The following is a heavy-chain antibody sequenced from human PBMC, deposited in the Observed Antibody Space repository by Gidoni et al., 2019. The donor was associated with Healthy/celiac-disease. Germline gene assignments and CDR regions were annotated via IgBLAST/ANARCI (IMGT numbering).Heavy chain of an antibody. Sequence: QVQLQQLGAGLLTPSETLSLTCAVYGGSFSGYYCIWFRQPPGKGLEWIGEINHSGSTNYNPSLKSRVTISVDTSKNQFSRKLSSVTAADTAVYYCARGRSVLWFGELYPNHYNWFDPWGQGTLVTVSS. J-gene: IGHJ5*02. D-gene: IGHD3-10*01. CDR3: ARGRSVLWFGELYPNHYNWFDP. CDR2: INHSGST. CDR1: GGSFSGYY. V-gene: IGHV4-34*01.